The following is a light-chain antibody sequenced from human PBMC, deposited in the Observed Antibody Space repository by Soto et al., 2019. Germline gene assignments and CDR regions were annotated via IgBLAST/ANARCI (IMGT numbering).Light chain of an antibody. CDR3: GSYTTSNTLV. J-gene: IGLJ1*01. CDR1: SSDVGGYNY. V-gene: IGLV2-14*03. Sequence: QSALTQPASVSRSPGQSITISCTGTSSDVGGYNYVSWYQHHPGKAPKLMIYDVTARPSGVSNRFSGSKSGNTASLTISSLQADDEADYYCGSYTTSNTLVFGTGTKLTFL. CDR2: DVT.